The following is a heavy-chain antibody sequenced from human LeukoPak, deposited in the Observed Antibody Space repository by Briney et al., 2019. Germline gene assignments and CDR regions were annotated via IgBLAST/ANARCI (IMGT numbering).Heavy chain of an antibody. CDR2: ISGSGGST. V-gene: IGHV3-23*01. J-gene: IGHJ4*02. Sequence: GGSLRLSCASSGFTFSIYAMSWVRQAPGKGLEWVSAISGSGGSTYYADSVKGRFTISRDNSNNTMYMKMNSLKLDDPAAYYCAKDVPAYYDSSGYNFDYWGQGTLVTVSS. CDR1: GFTFSIYA. CDR3: AKDVPAYYDSSGYNFDY. D-gene: IGHD3-22*01.